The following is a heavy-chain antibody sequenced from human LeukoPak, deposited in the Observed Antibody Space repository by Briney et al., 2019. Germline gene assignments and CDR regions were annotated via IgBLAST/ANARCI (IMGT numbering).Heavy chain of an antibody. Sequence: GGSLRLSCVASGFPFSSYWMTWVRQAPGKGLEWVANIKQDGSKKSYEDSVKGRFTISRDNAKNSLYLQMNSLRAEDTAIYYCARVGYIDEGIDYWGQGTLVTVSS. J-gene: IGHJ4*02. CDR1: GFPFSSYW. V-gene: IGHV3-7*04. CDR3: ARVGYIDEGIDY. CDR2: IKQDGSKK. D-gene: IGHD5-24*01.